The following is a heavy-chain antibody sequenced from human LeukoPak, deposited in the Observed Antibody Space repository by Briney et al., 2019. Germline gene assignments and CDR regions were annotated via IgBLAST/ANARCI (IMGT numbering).Heavy chain of an antibody. Sequence: GGSLRLSRVASGLTFGNYGMNWVRQAPGKGLEWVSSIGGGGYTTYYADSVKGRFTISRDNSKNTLYLQMNSLRAEDTAIYYCAKYAGIYSPPKPLFDYWGQGSLVTVSS. J-gene: IGHJ4*02. D-gene: IGHD1-26*01. CDR3: AKYAGIYSPPKPLFDY. V-gene: IGHV3-23*01. CDR1: GLTFGNYG. CDR2: IGGGGYTT.